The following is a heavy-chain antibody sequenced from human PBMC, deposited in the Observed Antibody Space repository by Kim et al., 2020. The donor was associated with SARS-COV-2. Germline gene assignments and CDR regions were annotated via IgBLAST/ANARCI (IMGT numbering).Heavy chain of an antibody. Sequence: SETLSLTCAVYGGSFSGYYWSWIRQPPGKGLEWIGEINHSGSTNYNPSLKSRVTISVDTSKNQFSLKLSSVTAADTALYYCARGRGRWLVRDYFDYWGQGTLVTVSS. D-gene: IGHD6-19*01. CDR3: ARGRGRWLVRDYFDY. V-gene: IGHV4-34*01. CDR1: GGSFSGYY. CDR2: INHSGST. J-gene: IGHJ4*02.